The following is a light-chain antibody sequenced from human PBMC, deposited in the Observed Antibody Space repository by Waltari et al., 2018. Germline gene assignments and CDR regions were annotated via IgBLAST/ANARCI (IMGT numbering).Light chain of an antibody. J-gene: IGLJ3*02. CDR2: EVN. CDR1: SSDIGAYDY. CDR3: SSYTNTNSLKV. Sequence: QSALTQPVSVSGSPGQSISIPCTGTSSDIGAYDYVSLYQQHPGKAPKLIIFEVNNRPSGISNRFSGSKSGNTSSLTISGLQAEDEADYYCSSYTNTNSLKVFGGGTKVTVL. V-gene: IGLV2-14*01.